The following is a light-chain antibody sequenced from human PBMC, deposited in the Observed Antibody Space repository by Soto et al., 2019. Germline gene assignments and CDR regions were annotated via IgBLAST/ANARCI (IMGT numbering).Light chain of an antibody. CDR2: DVS. CDR1: SSDVGGDH. J-gene: IGLJ1*01. CDR3: SSHSSTSHCV. Sequence: ARSQPASVSGSIWLVVAFFYKETSSDVGGDHVSWYQHHPGKVPRLIIYDVSNRPSGISNRFSGSKSDNTASLTISGLQADDEADYYCSSHSSTSHCVVGTGTKVTV. V-gene: IGLV2-14*03.